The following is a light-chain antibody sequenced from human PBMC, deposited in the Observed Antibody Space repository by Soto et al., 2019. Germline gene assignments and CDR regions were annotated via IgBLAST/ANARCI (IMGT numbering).Light chain of an antibody. V-gene: IGKV3-11*01. J-gene: IGKJ4*01. CDR3: QQRRNF. CDR2: DAS. Sequence: EIVLTQSPATLSLSPGERATLSCRASQSVSSYLAWFQQKPGQAPRLLIYDASNRATGIPARFSGSGSGTDFTLTISSLEPEDFAVYYCQQRRNFFGGGTKVEIK. CDR1: QSVSSY.